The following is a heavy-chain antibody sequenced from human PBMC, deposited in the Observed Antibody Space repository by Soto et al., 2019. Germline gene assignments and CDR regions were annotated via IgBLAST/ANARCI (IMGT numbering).Heavy chain of an antibody. CDR3: ARAPYMHYYYYGMDV. V-gene: IGHV4-59*02. CDR1: GGSVSNSY. Sequence: SETLSLTCTVSGGSVSNSYWGWIRQPPGKGLEWIGYIYYSGSTNYNPSLKSRVTISVDTSKNQFSLKLGSVTAADTAVYYCARAPYMHYYYYGMDVWGQGTTVTVSS. CDR2: IYYSGST. J-gene: IGHJ6*02.